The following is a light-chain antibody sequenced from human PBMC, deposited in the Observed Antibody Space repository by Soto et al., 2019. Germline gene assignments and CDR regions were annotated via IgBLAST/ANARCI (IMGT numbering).Light chain of an antibody. V-gene: IGKV3-20*01. CDR2: GAS. Sequence: EIVLTQSPGTLSLSPGERATLSCRASQSVSTTFLAWFQQKPGQAPRLLISGASSRATGIPDRFSGSGSGTDFTLTISRLEPEDFAVYYCQQYDTLPRTFGQGTKVEIK. J-gene: IGKJ1*01. CDR3: QQYDTLPRT. CDR1: QSVSTTF.